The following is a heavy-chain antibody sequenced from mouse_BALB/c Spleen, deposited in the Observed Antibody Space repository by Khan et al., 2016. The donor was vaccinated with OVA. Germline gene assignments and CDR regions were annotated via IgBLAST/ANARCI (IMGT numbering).Heavy chain of an antibody. CDR3: ARHMIYGNYAMDY. Sequence: EVQRVESGGGLVKPGGSLKLSCAASGFAFSSYDMSWVRQTPEKRLEWVATISRGGSYTYYPDSVKGRFTISRDNARNTLYLQMSSLRSEDTALFYVARHMIYGNYAMDYWGQGTSVTVSS. D-gene: IGHD2-1*01. CDR1: GFAFSSYD. CDR2: ISRGGSYT. J-gene: IGHJ4*01. V-gene: IGHV5-9*02.